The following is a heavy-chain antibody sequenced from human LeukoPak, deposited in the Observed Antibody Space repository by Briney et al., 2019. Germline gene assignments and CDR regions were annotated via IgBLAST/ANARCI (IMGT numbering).Heavy chain of an antibody. CDR3: ARHDKVGMATSRGNYGMDV. D-gene: IGHD5-24*01. Sequence: GESLKISCKGSGYSFSSYWIGWVRQMPGKGLKWMGIIYPGDSETRYRPSFQGQVTIPADKSISTAYLQWSSLKASDTAMYYCARHDKVGMATSRGNYGMDVWGQGTTVTVSS. V-gene: IGHV5-51*01. CDR1: GYSFSSYW. CDR2: IYPGDSET. J-gene: IGHJ6*02.